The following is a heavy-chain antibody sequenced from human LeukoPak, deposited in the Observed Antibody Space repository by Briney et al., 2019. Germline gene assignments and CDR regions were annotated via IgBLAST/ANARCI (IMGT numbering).Heavy chain of an antibody. CDR1: GFTFSSYA. D-gene: IGHD6-13*01. CDR3: ARGQKQQLIRRHHYMDV. CDR2: ISYDGSNK. V-gene: IGHV3-30*04. Sequence: PGRSLRLSCAASGFTFSSYALHWVRQSPSKGLECVAVISYDGSNKSYADSVKGRFTISRDNSKNTLYLQMHSLRDEDTAMYYCARGQKQQLIRRHHYMDVWGKGTTVTVSS. J-gene: IGHJ6*03.